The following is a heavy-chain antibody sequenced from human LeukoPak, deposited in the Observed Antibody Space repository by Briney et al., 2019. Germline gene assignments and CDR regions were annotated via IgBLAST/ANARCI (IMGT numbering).Heavy chain of an antibody. J-gene: IGHJ6*04. V-gene: IGHV4-4*02. Sequence: SETLSLTCAVSGGSISSGNWWSWVRQPPGKGLEWIGEIYHSGSTNYNPSLKSRVTISVDKSKNQFSLKLSSVTAADTAVYYCARVYYDILTGYYGMDVWGKGTTVTVSS. CDR2: IYHSGST. CDR3: ARVYYDILTGYYGMDV. CDR1: GGSISSGNW. D-gene: IGHD3-9*01.